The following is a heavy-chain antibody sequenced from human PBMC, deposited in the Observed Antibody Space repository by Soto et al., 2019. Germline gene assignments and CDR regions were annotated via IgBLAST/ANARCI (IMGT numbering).Heavy chain of an antibody. D-gene: IGHD2-15*01. CDR3: TTGSVEGV. CDR1: GLTISNAW. J-gene: IGHJ6*02. V-gene: IGHV3-15*07. CDR2: IKTNTEGGTT. Sequence: PGGSLRLSCAASGLTISNAWMNWVRQAPGKGLEWVGRIKTNTEGGTTDYAAAVKGRFTVSRDDSKNTLCLQMNSLKTEGTAVYYCTTGSVEGVWGQGTTVTVSS.